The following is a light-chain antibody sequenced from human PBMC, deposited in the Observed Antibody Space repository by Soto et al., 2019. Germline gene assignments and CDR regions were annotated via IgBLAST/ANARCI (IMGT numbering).Light chain of an antibody. V-gene: IGLV2-14*01. J-gene: IGLJ2*01. CDR2: DVS. Sequence: SVLTQPASVSGSPGQSITISCTGTSSDVGGYNYVSWYQQHPGKAPKLMIYDVSNRPSGVSNRFSGSKSGNTASLTISGLQAEDEADYYCSSYTSGNPGVVFGGGTKLTVL. CDR1: SSDVGGYNY. CDR3: SSYTSGNPGVV.